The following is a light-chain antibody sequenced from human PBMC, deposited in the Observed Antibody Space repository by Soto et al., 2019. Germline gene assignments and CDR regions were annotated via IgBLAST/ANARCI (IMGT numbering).Light chain of an antibody. CDR3: SSYAGNNNLV. J-gene: IGLJ2*01. V-gene: IGLV2-8*01. CDR1: SSDVGSYDY. Sequence: QSVLTQPPSASGSPGQSVTISCSGSSSDVGSYDYVSWYQQHPGKAPKLMIYEVNQRPSGVPDRFSGSKSGNTASLTVSGLQAEDEADYYCSSYAGNNNLVFGGGTQLTVL. CDR2: EVN.